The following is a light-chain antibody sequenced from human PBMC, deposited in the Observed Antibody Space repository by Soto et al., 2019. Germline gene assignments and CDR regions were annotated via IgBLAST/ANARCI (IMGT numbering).Light chain of an antibody. CDR1: SSDVGGYNY. CDR2: DVS. V-gene: IGLV2-14*01. Sequence: QCALTQPASVSGSPGQSITISCTGTSSDVGGYNYVSWYQQHPGKAPKLMTYDVSNRPSGVSNRFSGSKTGNTASLTISVLQAEDEADYYCSSYTSSSTLVFGTGTKVTVL. J-gene: IGLJ1*01. CDR3: SSYTSSSTLV.